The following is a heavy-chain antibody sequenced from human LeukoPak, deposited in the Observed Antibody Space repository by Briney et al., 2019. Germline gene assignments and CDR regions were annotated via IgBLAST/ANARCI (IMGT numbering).Heavy chain of an antibody. D-gene: IGHD2-21*01. J-gene: IGHJ4*02. V-gene: IGHV3-21*01. CDR2: ISSSSNYI. Sequence: GGSLRLSCAASGFTSSSYSMNWVRQAPGEGLEWVSPISSSSNYIYYADSVKGRFTISRDNAKNSLYLQINSLRAEDTAVYYCARDLCPRLAGFFDYWGQGTLVTVSS. CDR3: ARDLCPRLAGFFDY. CDR1: GFTSSSYS.